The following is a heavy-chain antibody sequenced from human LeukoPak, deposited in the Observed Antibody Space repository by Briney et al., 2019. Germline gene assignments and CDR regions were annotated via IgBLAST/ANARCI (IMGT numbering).Heavy chain of an antibody. D-gene: IGHD3-16*01. CDR3: ARGYVMYY. V-gene: IGHV4-39*07. J-gene: IGHJ4*02. CDR2: IYYSGST. CDR1: GGSISSSSYY. Sequence: PSETLSLTCTVSGGSISSSSYYWGWIRQPPGKGLEWIGSIYYSGSTYYNPSLKSRVTISVDTSKNQFSLKLSSVTAADTAVYYCARGYVMYYWGQGTLVTVSS.